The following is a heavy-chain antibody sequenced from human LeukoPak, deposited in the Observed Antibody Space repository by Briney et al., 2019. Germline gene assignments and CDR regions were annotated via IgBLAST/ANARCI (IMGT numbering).Heavy chain of an antibody. CDR2: ISYDGSNK. CDR3: AKDSIRAIVGATTVDY. D-gene: IGHD1-26*01. Sequence: GGSLRLSCAASGFTFSSYAMHWVRQAPGKGLEWVAVISYDGSNKYYADSVKGRFTISRDNSKNTLYLQMNSLRAEDTAVYYCAKDSIRAIVGATTVDYWGQGTLVTVSS. CDR1: GFTFSSYA. J-gene: IGHJ4*02. V-gene: IGHV3-30*04.